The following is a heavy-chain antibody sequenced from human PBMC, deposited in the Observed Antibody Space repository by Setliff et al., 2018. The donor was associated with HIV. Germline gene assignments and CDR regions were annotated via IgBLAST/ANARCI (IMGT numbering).Heavy chain of an antibody. V-gene: IGHV1-2*02. Sequence: ASVKVSCKGSGYTFTGYYVHWVRLAPGQGLEWMAWINPNVGGTTYAQKFQGRVTMTRDTSISTAYMELSRLTSDDTALYYCAREADYSDTGGQYRYWGQGTLVTVSS. J-gene: IGHJ4*02. CDR2: INPNVGGT. D-gene: IGHD2-8*02. CDR1: GYTFTGYY. CDR3: AREADYSDTGGQYRY.